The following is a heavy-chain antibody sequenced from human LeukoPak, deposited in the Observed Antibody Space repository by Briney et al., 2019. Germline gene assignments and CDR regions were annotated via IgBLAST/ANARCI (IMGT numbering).Heavy chain of an antibody. CDR2: ISSSSSYI. CDR3: ARDDLDYDILTGYRHFDY. CDR1: GFTFSSYS. J-gene: IGHJ4*02. D-gene: IGHD3-9*01. V-gene: IGHV3-21*01. Sequence: SGGSLRLSCAASGFTFSSYSMNWVRQAPGKGLEWVSSISSSSSYIYYADSVKGRFTISRDNAKNSLYLQMNSLRAEDTAVYYCARDDLDYDILTGYRHFDYWGQGTLVTVSS.